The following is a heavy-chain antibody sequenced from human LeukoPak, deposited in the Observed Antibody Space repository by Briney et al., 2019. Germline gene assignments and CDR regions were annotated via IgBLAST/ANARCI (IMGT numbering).Heavy chain of an antibody. Sequence: SETLSLTCTVSGDSISSYYWSWIRQPPGKGLEWIGYIYYSGSTNYNPSLKSPVTISVDTSKNQFSLKLSSVTAADTAVYYCARSDYDTSKFDLWGRGTLVTVSS. D-gene: IGHD3-22*01. CDR1: GDSISSYY. CDR3: ARSDYDTSKFDL. CDR2: IYYSGST. J-gene: IGHJ2*01. V-gene: IGHV4-59*01.